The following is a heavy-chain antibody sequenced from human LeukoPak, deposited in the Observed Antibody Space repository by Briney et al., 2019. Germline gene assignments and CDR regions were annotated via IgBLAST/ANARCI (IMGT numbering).Heavy chain of an antibody. J-gene: IGHJ3*02. CDR2: IDARSGIT. D-gene: IGHD3-3*01. V-gene: IGHV3-48*01. CDR1: GFTFTIFG. Sequence: PGGSLRLSCAASGFTFTIFGFNWVRQAPGKVPEWVSYIDARSGITYYADSVQGRFTISRDNAQESVFLQMNSLRADDTAVYYCARTYDFGRGPPGDAFDNWGXGTLVTVSS. CDR3: ARTYDFGRGPPGDAFDN.